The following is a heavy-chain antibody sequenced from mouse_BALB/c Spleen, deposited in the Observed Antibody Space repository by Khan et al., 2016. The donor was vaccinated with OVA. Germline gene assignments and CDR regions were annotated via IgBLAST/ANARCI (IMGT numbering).Heavy chain of an antibody. CDR3: TRSGYGSFAY. Sequence: QVQLQQPGAELVKPGASVKLSCKASGYIFTSYYMYWVKQRPGQGLEWIGEINPNNGGTNFNEKFKSKATLTVDKSSSTAYMQLSSLTSEDSAVYYCTRSGYGSFAYWGQGTLVTVSA. V-gene: IGHV1S81*02. D-gene: IGHD2-2*01. CDR2: INPNNGGT. J-gene: IGHJ3*01. CDR1: GYIFTSYY.